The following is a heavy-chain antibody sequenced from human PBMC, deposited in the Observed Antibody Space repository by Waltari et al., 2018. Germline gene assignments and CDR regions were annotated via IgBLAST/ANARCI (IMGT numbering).Heavy chain of an antibody. V-gene: IGHV3-33*08. CDR1: GFTFSSYG. CDR3: APLVPLYDSSGFNY. J-gene: IGHJ4*02. CDR2: IWYDGSNK. D-gene: IGHD3-22*01. Sequence: CAASGFTFSSYGMHWVRQAPGKGLEWVAVIWYDGSNKYYADSVKGRFTISRDNSKNTLYLQMNSLRAEDTAVYYCAPLVPLYDSSGFNYWGQGTLVTVSS.